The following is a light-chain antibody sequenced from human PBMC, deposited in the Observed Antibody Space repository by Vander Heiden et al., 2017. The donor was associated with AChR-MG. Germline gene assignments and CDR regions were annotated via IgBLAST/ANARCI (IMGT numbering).Light chain of an antibody. J-gene: IGLJ3*02. CDR1: SRDVGRYNY. V-gene: IGLV2-14*03. CDR2: DVT. CDR3: NSYTSSNTLV. Sequence: SITISCTGTSRDVGRYNYVSWFQQHPGKAPQLIIYDVTKRPSGVSYRFSGSKSGNTASLTISGLQAEDEADYYCNSYTSSNTLVFGGGTKLTVL.